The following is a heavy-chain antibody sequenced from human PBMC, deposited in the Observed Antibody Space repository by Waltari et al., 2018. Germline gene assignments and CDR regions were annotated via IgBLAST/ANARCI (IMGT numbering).Heavy chain of an antibody. CDR2: IYHSGST. D-gene: IGHD4-17*01. J-gene: IGHJ6*02. Sequence: QVQLQESGPGLVKPSETLSLTCAVSGYSISSGYYWGWIRQPPGKGLEWIGSIYHSGSTYYIPSLKSRVTISVDTSKSQFSLKLSSVTAADTAVYYCASEVAVTTGYGMDVWGQGTTVTVSS. CDR1: GYSISSGYY. CDR3: ASEVAVTTGYGMDV. V-gene: IGHV4-38-2*01.